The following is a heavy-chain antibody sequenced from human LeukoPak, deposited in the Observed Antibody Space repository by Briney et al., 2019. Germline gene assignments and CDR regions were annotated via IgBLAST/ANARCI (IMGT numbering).Heavy chain of an antibody. CDR2: IKPDGSEK. CDR3: ARVATAAFDY. V-gene: IGHV3-7*01. J-gene: IGHJ4*02. D-gene: IGHD1-26*01. Sequence: PGGSLRLSCAASGFTFSSYWMSWVRQSPGKGLEWVANIKPDGSEKYFMDSVKGRFTISRDNAKNSLYLQMNSLRAEDTAVYYCARVATAAFDYWGQGTLVTVSS. CDR1: GFTFSSYW.